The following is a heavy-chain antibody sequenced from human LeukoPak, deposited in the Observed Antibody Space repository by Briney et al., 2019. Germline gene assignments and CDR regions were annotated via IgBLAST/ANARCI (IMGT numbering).Heavy chain of an antibody. CDR2: IHYSGTT. D-gene: IGHD3-10*01. J-gene: IGHJ4*02. V-gene: IGHV4-39*01. CDR3: ARRPPGSYFDY. Sequence: SELLPLTCTVSGSSIRSGHYYWPWIRQPPGGGLERFGSIHYSGTTYYSRFLKCRVTISVDTSKNLFSLRLDSVTATDTAFYFFARRPPGSYFDYWGQGILVTVPS. CDR1: GSSIRSGHYY.